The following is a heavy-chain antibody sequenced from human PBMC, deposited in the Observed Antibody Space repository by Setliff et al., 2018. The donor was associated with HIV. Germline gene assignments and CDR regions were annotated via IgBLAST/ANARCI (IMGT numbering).Heavy chain of an antibody. CDR2: INAGNGNT. CDR3: ARERVVGATRDAFDI. Sequence: ASVKVSCKASGYTFTSYAMHWVRQAPGQRLEWMGWINAGNGNTKYSQKFQGRVTITRDTFASTAYMELSSLRSEDTAVYYCARERVVGATRDAFDIWGQGTMVTVSS. D-gene: IGHD1-26*01. CDR1: GYTFTSYA. V-gene: IGHV1-3*01. J-gene: IGHJ3*02.